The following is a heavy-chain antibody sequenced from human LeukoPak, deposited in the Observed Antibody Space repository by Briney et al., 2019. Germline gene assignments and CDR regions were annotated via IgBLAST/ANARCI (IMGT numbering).Heavy chain of an antibody. D-gene: IGHD5-18*01. CDR2: INHSGST. V-gene: IGHV4-34*01. CDR1: GGSFSGYY. CDR3: ARDQVTAMVTYFDY. Sequence: SETLSLTCAVYGGSFSGYYWSWTRQPPGKGLEWIGEINHSGSTNYNPSLNSRVTISVDTSKNQFSLKLSSVTAADTAVYYCARDQVTAMVTYFDYWGQGTLVTVSS. J-gene: IGHJ4*02.